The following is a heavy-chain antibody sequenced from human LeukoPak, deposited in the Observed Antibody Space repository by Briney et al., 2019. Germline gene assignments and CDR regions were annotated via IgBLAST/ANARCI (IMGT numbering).Heavy chain of an antibody. CDR3: ATAKRSFGELLYFGY. Sequence: ASVTVSCKVSGYTLTELSMHWVRQAPGKGLEWMGGFDPEGGETIYAQKFQGRVTMTEDTSTDTAYMELSSLRSEDTAVYYCATAKRSFGELLYFGYWGQGTLVTVSS. J-gene: IGHJ4*02. CDR1: GYTLTELS. CDR2: FDPEGGET. D-gene: IGHD3-10*01. V-gene: IGHV1-24*01.